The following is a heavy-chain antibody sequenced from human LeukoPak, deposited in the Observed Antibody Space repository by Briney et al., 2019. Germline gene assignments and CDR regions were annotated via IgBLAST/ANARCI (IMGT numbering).Heavy chain of an antibody. Sequence: PSGTLSLTCAVSGGSISSSNWWGWVRQPPGKGLEWIGEIYHSGSTNYNPSLKSRVTISVDKSKNQFSLKLSSVTAADTAVYYCSATVTTGGYYFDYWGQGTLVTVSS. J-gene: IGHJ4*02. D-gene: IGHD4-17*01. CDR2: IYHSGST. V-gene: IGHV4-4*02. CDR3: SATVTTGGYYFDY. CDR1: GGSISSSNW.